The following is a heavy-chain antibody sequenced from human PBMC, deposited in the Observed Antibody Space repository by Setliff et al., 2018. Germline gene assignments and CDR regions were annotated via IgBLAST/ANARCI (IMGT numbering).Heavy chain of an antibody. D-gene: IGHD2-8*01. V-gene: IGHV1-18*01. CDR3: SRLVRYCTTTTCQTLSGAEH. Sequence: ASVKVSCKASGYTFTNYGVTWVRQAPGQGLEWMGWISPYSGNTYYAPELQGRLTMTTDASTATAYMELRSLRSDDTAIYFCSRLVRYCTTTTCQTLSGAEHWGQGTLVTVSS. CDR2: ISPYSGNT. J-gene: IGHJ4*02. CDR1: GYTFTNYG.